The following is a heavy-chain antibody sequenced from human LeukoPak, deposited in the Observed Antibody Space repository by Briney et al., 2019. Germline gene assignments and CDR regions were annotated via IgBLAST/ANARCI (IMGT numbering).Heavy chain of an antibody. Sequence: ASVKVSCKASGYTFTSYDINWVRQATGQGLEWMGWMNPNSGNTGYAQKFQGRVTMTRNTSISTAYMELSSLRSEDTAVYYCARARRGELPFDYWGQGTLVTVSS. CDR3: ARARRGELPFDY. J-gene: IGHJ4*02. D-gene: IGHD1-26*01. CDR2: MNPNSGNT. V-gene: IGHV1-8*01. CDR1: GYTFTSYD.